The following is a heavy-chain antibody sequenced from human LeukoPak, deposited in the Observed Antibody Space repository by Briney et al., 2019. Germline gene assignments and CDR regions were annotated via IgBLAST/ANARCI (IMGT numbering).Heavy chain of an antibody. J-gene: IGHJ6*03. CDR2: IYYSGST. CDR1: GGSISSYY. Sequence: SETLSLTCTVSGGSISSYYWSWIRQPPGKGLEWIGYIYYSGSTNYNPSLKSRVTISVDTSKNQFSLKLSSVTAADTAVYYCARDGRGLGFYYYYMDVWGKGTTVTVSS. V-gene: IGHV4-59*01. CDR3: ARDGRGLGFYYYYMDV.